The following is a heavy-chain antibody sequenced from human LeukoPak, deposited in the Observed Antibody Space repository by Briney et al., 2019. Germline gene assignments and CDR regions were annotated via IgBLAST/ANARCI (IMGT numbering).Heavy chain of an antibody. J-gene: IGHJ6*02. D-gene: IGHD2-2*01. CDR1: GYTFTSYG. Sequence: ASVKVSCKASGYTFTSYGISWVRQAPGQGLEWMGWISAYNGNTNYAQKLQGRVTMTTDTSTSTAYMELSSLRSEDTAVYYCARVSPPTGVVPALYYYYYGMDVWGQGTTVTVSS. V-gene: IGHV1-18*01. CDR2: ISAYNGNT. CDR3: ARVSPPTGVVPALYYYYYGMDV.